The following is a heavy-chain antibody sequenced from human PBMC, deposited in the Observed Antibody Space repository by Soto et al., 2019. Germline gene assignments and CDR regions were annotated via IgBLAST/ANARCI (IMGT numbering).Heavy chain of an antibody. J-gene: IGHJ3*02. Sequence: QLQESGPGLVKPSQTLSLTCTVSGASISSGGYYWSWIRQHPGKGLEWFGYISYSGSTYYNPSIKSRVTISVDTSKNQFSLRLSSVTAADTAVYYGARAVYGSGNGVSFDIWGQGTLVTVSS. V-gene: IGHV4-31*03. CDR3: ARAVYGSGNGVSFDI. CDR1: GASISSGGYY. D-gene: IGHD3-10*01. CDR2: ISYSGST.